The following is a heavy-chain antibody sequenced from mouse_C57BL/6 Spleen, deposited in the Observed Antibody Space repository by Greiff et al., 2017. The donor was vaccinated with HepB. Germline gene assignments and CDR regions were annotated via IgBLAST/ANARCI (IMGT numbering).Heavy chain of an antibody. CDR1: GYSFTGYY. CDR3: ARSIHHYGRGDY. V-gene: IGHV1-42*01. CDR2: INPSTGGT. Sequence: EVKLQESGPELVKPGASVKISCKASGYSFTGYYMNWVKQSPEKSLEWIGEINPSTGGTTYNQKFKAKATLTVDKSSSTAYMQLKSLTSEDSAVYYCARSIHHYGRGDYWGQGTTLTVSS. J-gene: IGHJ2*01. D-gene: IGHD1-1*01.